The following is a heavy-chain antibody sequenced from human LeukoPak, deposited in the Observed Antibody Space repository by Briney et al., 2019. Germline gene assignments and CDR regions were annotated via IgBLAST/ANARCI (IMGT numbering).Heavy chain of an antibody. CDR1: GGSLHNSNGYF. V-gene: IGHV4-39*01. CDR2: ISYVGQT. J-gene: IGHJ4*02. D-gene: IGHD1-26*01. Sequence: SETLSLSCTVSGGSLHNSNGYFWVWLRQPPGKGLEWIGSISYVGQTFYNSSLESRVTLSVDRSRNQFSLRLRSVTAADTAVFYCARLVYSDPNYFDYWGQGSLVSVSS. CDR3: ARLVYSDPNYFDY.